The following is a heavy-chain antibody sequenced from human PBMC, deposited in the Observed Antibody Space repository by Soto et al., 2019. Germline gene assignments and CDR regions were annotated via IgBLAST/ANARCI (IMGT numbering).Heavy chain of an antibody. CDR1: GFTFSSYG. Sequence: GGSLRLSCAASGFTFSSYGMHWVRQAPGKGLEWVAVIWYDGSNKYYADSVKGRFTISRDNSKNTLYLQMNSLRAEDTAVYYCARDRSSGSYHGRFWFDPWGQGTLVTVSS. CDR2: IWYDGSNK. D-gene: IGHD3-10*01. V-gene: IGHV3-33*01. J-gene: IGHJ5*02. CDR3: ARDRSSGSYHGRFWFDP.